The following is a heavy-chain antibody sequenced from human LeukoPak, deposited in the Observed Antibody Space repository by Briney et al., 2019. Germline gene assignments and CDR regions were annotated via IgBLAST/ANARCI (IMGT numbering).Heavy chain of an antibody. Sequence: GSLRLSCAASGFTFSKYGMSGVRQVPGKGLEWIGEINHSGSTNYNPSLKSRVTISVDTSKNQFSLKLSSVTAADTAVYYCAHDGSGPPAAIKVGYSHWGQGTLVTVSS. V-gene: IGHV4-34*08. CDR2: INHSGST. J-gene: IGHJ4*02. CDR1: GFTFSKYG. CDR3: AHDGSGPPAAIKVGYSH. D-gene: IGHD2-2*01.